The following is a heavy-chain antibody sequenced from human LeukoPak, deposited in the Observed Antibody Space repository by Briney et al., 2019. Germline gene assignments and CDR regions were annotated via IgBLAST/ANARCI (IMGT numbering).Heavy chain of an antibody. V-gene: IGHV3-23*01. D-gene: IGHD3-22*01. CDR3: AKEVYSDSSGYFDY. Sequence: GGSLSLACAASGFTLSSYAMSWVRQAPGKGLEWVSGISGSGTSTYYADSVKGRFTISRDNSKNALYLQMNSLRADETAVYYCAKEVYSDSSGYFDYWGQGTLVTVSS. J-gene: IGHJ4*02. CDR2: ISGSGTST. CDR1: GFTLSSYA.